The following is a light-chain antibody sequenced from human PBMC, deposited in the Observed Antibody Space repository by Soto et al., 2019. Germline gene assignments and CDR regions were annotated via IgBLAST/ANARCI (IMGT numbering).Light chain of an antibody. V-gene: IGKV1-39*01. CDR1: QSIGRY. CDR3: QQSYSTPPT. CDR2: AAS. J-gene: IGKJ1*01. Sequence: IQMTQSPSSLSASVGDRVTITCRASQSIGRYLHWYQQKPGKAPKLLIYAASSLQGGVPSRFSSSGSGTDFTLIISSLQPGDFATYYCQQSYSTPPTFDQGTKVEI.